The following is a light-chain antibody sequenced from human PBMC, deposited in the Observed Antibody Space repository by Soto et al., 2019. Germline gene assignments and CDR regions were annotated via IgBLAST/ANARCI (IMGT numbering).Light chain of an antibody. J-gene: IGKJ1*01. CDR1: QSVSSK. V-gene: IGKV3-15*01. CDR3: QQYNNWPWT. Sequence: EIVMTQSPGTLSVSPGERFTISCRASQSVSSKLVWYQRKPGQSPRLLIYDASTRATGMPGRFSGSGSGTEFTLTISSLQSEDFAVYYCQQYNNWPWTFGQGTKV. CDR2: DAS.